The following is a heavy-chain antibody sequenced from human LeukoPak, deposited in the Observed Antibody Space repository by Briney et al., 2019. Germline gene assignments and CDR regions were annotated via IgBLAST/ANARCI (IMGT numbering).Heavy chain of an antibody. Sequence: SETLSLTCAVYGGSFSGYYWSWIRQPPGKGLEWIGYIYYSGSTNYNPSLKSRVTISVDTSKNQFSLKLSSVTAADTAIYYCARDRKAYYYDSSGYYFDSWGQGTLVTVSS. CDR1: GGSFSGYY. CDR2: IYYSGST. V-gene: IGHV4-59*01. D-gene: IGHD3-22*01. J-gene: IGHJ4*02. CDR3: ARDRKAYYYDSSGYYFDS.